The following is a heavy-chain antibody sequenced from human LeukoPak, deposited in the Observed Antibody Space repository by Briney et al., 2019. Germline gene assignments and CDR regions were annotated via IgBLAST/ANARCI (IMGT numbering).Heavy chain of an antibody. CDR3: ARRLTQYDCFDP. CDR1: GDTVSSNSVT. D-gene: IGHD2-2*01. CDR2: TYYRSTWYN. Sequence: SQTLSLTCAISGDTVSSNSVTWNWIRQSPSRGLEWLGRTYYRSTWYNDYAVSVRGRITVNPDTSKNQFSLHLNSVTPEDTAVYYCARRLTQYDCFDPWGQGILVTVSS. V-gene: IGHV6-1*01. J-gene: IGHJ5*02.